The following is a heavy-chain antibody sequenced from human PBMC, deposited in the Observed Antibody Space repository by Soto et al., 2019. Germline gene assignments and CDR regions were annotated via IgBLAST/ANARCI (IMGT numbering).Heavy chain of an antibody. J-gene: IGHJ6*03. D-gene: IGHD3-10*01. CDR1: GFTFSTYG. CDR2: YGGSGGSR. V-gene: IGHV3-23*01. CDR3: VKFRGRAYPYYYMDV. Sequence: DVQLLESGGGLVQWGGSLRLSCVTSGFTFSTYGMTWVGQAPGKGLEWVSYGGSGGSRYYAESVKGRFTISRDTSKNTVSLEMNSLRAEDTATYYCVKFRGRAYPYYYMDVWGKGTTVTVSS.